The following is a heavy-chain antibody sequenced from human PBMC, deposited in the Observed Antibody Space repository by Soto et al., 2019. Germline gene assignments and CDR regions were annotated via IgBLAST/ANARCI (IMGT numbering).Heavy chain of an antibody. CDR2: IKYSGHT. Sequence: QLQLQESGPGLVKSSETLSLTCTVSGGSISSISYYWGWIRQPPGKGLEWIGSIKYSGHTYYNPSLKRRVTISVDTSKNQFSLRLSSVTAAETAVYYCARLDIAVVPSTIFDSWGQGALVTVSS. CDR3: ARLDIAVVPSTIFDS. J-gene: IGHJ4*02. D-gene: IGHD2-2*01. CDR1: GGSISSISYY. V-gene: IGHV4-39*01.